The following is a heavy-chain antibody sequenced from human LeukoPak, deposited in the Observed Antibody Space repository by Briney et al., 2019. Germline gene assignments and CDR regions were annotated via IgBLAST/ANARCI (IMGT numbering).Heavy chain of an antibody. CDR2: IYYSGST. CDR3: ARDSTGVGAHFEN. D-gene: IGHD1-26*01. Sequence: SSETLSLTCTVSGGSISRYYWSWIRQPPGKGLEWIGNIYYSGSTNYNPSLKSRVTISVDTSKNQFSLKLSSVTAADTAVYYCARDSTGVGAHFENWGQGTLVTVSS. J-gene: IGHJ4*02. V-gene: IGHV4-59*01. CDR1: GGSISRYY.